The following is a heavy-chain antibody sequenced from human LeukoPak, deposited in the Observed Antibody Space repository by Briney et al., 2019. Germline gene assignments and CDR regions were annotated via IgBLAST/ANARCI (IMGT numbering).Heavy chain of an antibody. CDR3: ARQLGYCAAGTCYFDS. V-gene: IGHV3-69-1*01. CDR1: GFAISTYA. Sequence: GGSLRLSCAASGFAISTYAMAWVRQAPGKGLEWISSLSSGRSPSYSDSLEVRLTMSSDNARNTLYLQMDNLRGEDTAMYYCARQLGYCAAGTCYFDSWGHGTQVTVSS. D-gene: IGHD2-8*02. J-gene: IGHJ4*01. CDR2: LSSGRSP.